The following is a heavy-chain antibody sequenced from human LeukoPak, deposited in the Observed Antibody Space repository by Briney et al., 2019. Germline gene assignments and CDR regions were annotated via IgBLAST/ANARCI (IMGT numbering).Heavy chain of an antibody. CDR1: GFPFSSYG. D-gene: IGHD6-19*01. CDR2: ITTNGNSI. Sequence: GGSLRLFCAASGFPFSSYGMHWVRQAPGKGLEWLSFITTNGNSIYYADSVRGRFTISRDDAKNSLYLQINSLRAEDTAVYYCARDRAVANIGQLSPFHYCGQGTLVTVSS. J-gene: IGHJ4*02. CDR3: ARDRAVANIGQLSPFHY. V-gene: IGHV3-48*03.